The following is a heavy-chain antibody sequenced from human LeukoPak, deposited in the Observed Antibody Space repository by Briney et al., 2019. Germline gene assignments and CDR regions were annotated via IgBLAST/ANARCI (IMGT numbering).Heavy chain of an antibody. CDR1: GFTFSSYR. V-gene: IGHV3-7*01. CDR2: IKQDGSEK. D-gene: IGHD6-13*01. Sequence: PGGSLRLSCAASGFTFSSYRMSWVRQAPGKGLEWVANIKQDGSEKYYVDSVKGRFTISRDNAKNSLYLQMNSLRAEDTAVYYCAKDLYTSRYACCFDYWGQGTLVTVSS. CDR3: AKDLYTSRYACCFDY. J-gene: IGHJ4*02.